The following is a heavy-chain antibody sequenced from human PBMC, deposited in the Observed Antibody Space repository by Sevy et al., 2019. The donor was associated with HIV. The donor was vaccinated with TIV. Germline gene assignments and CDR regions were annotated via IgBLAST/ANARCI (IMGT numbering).Heavy chain of an antibody. CDR1: GFTVSSNY. J-gene: IGHJ6*02. CDR3: AREGESSSPYGMDV. D-gene: IGHD6-13*01. Sequence: GGSLRLSCAASGFTVSSNYMSWVRQAPGKGLEWVSVFYSDGSTYSADSVKGRFTISRDNSKNTLYLQMNSLRADDTAVYYWAREGESSSPYGMDVWRQGTTVTVSS. CDR2: FYSDGST. V-gene: IGHV3-53*01.